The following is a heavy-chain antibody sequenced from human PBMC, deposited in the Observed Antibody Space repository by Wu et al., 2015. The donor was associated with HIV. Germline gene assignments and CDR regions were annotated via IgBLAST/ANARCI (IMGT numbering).Heavy chain of an antibody. D-gene: IGHD2-2*01. CDR2: IIPIFGTA. CDR1: GGTFSSYA. Sequence: QVQLVQSGAEVKKPGSSVKVSCKASGGTFSSYAISWVRQAPGQGLEWMGGIIPIFGTANYAQKFQGRVTITADESTSTAYMELSSLRSEDTAVYYCASPIGYCSSTSCSGFDPWGQGTLVTVSS. CDR3: ASPIGYCSSTSCSGFDP. V-gene: IGHV1-69*12. J-gene: IGHJ5*02.